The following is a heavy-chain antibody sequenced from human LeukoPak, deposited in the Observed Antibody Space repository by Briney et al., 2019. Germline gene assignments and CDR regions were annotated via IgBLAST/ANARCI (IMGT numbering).Heavy chain of an antibody. J-gene: IGHJ4*02. CDR3: AKRFCSATRCFHFAD. D-gene: IGHD2-2*01. V-gene: IGHV3-23*01. Sequence: GGSPRLSCAASGLTFAGYDMSWVRQAPGKGVEWVSSISASGDNKYYAGSVKGRFTISRDNSKHSLYLQMASLRGEDTAVYYCAKRFCSATRCFHFADWGQRTLVTVSS. CDR1: GLTFAGYD. CDR2: ISASGDNK.